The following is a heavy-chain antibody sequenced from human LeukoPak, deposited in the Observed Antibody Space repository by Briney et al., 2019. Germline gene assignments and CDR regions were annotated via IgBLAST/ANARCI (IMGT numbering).Heavy chain of an antibody. V-gene: IGHV4-4*02. CDR3: ATMVVAEEY. D-gene: IGHD2-15*01. CDR1: GGSISSGNW. Sequence: SETLSLTCAVSGGSISSGNWWSWVRQPPGKGLEWIGYIYHSGNTNYNPSLKSRVTISVDTSKNQFSLKLSSVTAADTAVYYCATMVVAEEYWGQGTLVTVSS. CDR2: IYHSGNT. J-gene: IGHJ4*02.